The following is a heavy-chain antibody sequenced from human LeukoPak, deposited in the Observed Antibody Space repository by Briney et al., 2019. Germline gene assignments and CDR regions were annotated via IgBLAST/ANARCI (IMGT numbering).Heavy chain of an antibody. CDR2: INHSGST. D-gene: IGHD3-3*01. J-gene: IGHJ3*02. CDR1: GGSFSGYY. V-gene: IGHV4-34*01. Sequence: SETLSLTCAVYGGSFSGYYWSWIRQPPGKGLEWIGEINHSGSTNYNPSLKRRVTISVDTSKNQFSLKLSSVTAADTAVYYCARMYYDFWSGYRNAFDIWGQGTMVTVPS. CDR3: ARMYYDFWSGYRNAFDI.